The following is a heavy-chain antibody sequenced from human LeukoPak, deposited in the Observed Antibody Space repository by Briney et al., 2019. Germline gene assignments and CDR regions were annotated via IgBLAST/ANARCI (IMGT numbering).Heavy chain of an antibody. D-gene: IGHD1-26*01. Sequence: ASVKVSCKASGYTFTGYYMHWVRQAPGQGLEWMGWINPNSGGTNYAQKFQGRVTMTRDTSTSTAYMELSRLRSDDTAVYYCARDGRPYRIVGASDYWGQGTLVTVSS. V-gene: IGHV1-2*02. CDR1: GYTFTGYY. CDR2: INPNSGGT. CDR3: ARDGRPYRIVGASDY. J-gene: IGHJ4*02.